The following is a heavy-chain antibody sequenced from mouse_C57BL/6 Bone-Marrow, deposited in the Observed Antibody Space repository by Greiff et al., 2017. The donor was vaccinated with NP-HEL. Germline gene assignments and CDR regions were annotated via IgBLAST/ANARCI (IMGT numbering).Heavy chain of an antibody. CDR2: INPNNGGT. Sequence: EVQLQQSGPELVKPGASVKISCKASGYTFTDYYMNWVKQSHGKSLEWIGDINPNNGGTSYNQKFKGKATLTVDKSSSTAYLQLSSLTSEDTAVYYCLNYGSSYVGFAYWGQGTLVTVSA. CDR1: GYTFTDYY. D-gene: IGHD1-1*01. CDR3: LNYGSSYVGFAY. J-gene: IGHJ3*01. V-gene: IGHV1-26*01.